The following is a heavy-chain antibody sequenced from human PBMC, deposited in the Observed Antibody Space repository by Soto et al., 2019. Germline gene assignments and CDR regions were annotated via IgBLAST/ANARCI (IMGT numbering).Heavy chain of an antibody. J-gene: IGHJ5*02. CDR3: ARGDIVLVPASEGNWFDP. D-gene: IGHD2-2*01. Sequence: QVQLVQSGAEVKKPGASVTVSCKASAYSFTTYHIHWVRQAPGQGLEWMGLINPDAGATNYAQRFQGRLRLTRDTSTSTVYMELRSLAFGDAAVYSCARGDIVLVPASEGNWFDPWGQGTLVTVSS. CDR2: INPDAGAT. V-gene: IGHV1-46*01. CDR1: AYSFTTYH.